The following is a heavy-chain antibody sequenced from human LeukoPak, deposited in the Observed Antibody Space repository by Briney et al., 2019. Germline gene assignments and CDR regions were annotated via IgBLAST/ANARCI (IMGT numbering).Heavy chain of an antibody. D-gene: IGHD3-10*01. CDR2: IYYSGST. V-gene: IGHV4-59*08. CDR1: GDSVSSYY. J-gene: IGHJ4*02. CDR3: ARLAGSGSYYKPGDY. Sequence: SETLSLTCNVSGDSVSSYYWNWIRQPPGKGLEWIGYIYYSGSTNYNPSLKSRDTISVDTSKNQFSLKLSSVTAADTAVYYCARLAGSGSYYKPGDYWGQGTLVTVSS.